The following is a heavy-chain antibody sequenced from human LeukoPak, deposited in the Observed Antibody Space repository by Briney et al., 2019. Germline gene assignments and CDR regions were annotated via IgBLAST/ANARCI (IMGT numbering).Heavy chain of an antibody. Sequence: ASVKVSCKASGYTFTGYYMHWVRQAPGQGLEWMGRIIPILGIANYAQKFQGRVTITADKSTSTAYMELSSLRSEDTAVYYCASFDCSSTSCYVGWFDPWGQGTLVTVSS. J-gene: IGHJ5*02. CDR1: GYTFTGYY. V-gene: IGHV1-69*02. CDR2: IIPILGIA. CDR3: ASFDCSSTSCYVGWFDP. D-gene: IGHD2-2*01.